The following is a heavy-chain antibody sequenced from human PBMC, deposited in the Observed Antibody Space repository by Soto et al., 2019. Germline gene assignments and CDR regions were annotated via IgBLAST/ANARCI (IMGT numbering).Heavy chain of an antibody. Sequence: SETLSLTCTVSGVSISSSSYYWGWIRQPPGKGLEWIGSIYYSGSTYYNPSLKSRVTISVDTSKNQFSLKLSSVTAADTAVYYCARNGDSSGYYYSAAPSLDYWGQGTLVTVSS. CDR3: ARNGDSSGYYYSAAPSLDY. J-gene: IGHJ4*02. CDR2: IYYSGST. D-gene: IGHD3-22*01. CDR1: GVSISSSSYY. V-gene: IGHV4-39*01.